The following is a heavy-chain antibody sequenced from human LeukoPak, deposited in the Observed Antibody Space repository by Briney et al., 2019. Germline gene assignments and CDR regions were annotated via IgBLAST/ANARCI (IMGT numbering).Heavy chain of an antibody. CDR1: GGTFSTYS. V-gene: IGHV1-69*01. Sequence: SVKVSCKVSGGTFSTYSINLVRQAPGQGLEWMGGIIPIFGTGNPAQKFQYRGSSTADAYTRTAFMELSSLRSEDTAVYYCATDVPSETVMVSAFDMWGPGTNVTV. J-gene: IGHJ3*02. CDR3: ATDVPSETVMVSAFDM. D-gene: IGHD5-18*01. CDR2: IIPIFGTG.